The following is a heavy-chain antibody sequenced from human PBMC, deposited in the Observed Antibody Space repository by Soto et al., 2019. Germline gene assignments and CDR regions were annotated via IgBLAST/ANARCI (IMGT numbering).Heavy chain of an antibody. Sequence: GGSLRLSCAASGFTFSSYWMSWVRQAPGKGLEWVANIKQDGSEKYYVDSVKGRFTISRDNAKNSLYLQMNSLRAEDTAVYYCARDTTQNSSPGYDFWSGYSSIPYYYYYGMDVWGQGTTVTVS. CDR2: IKQDGSEK. V-gene: IGHV3-7*03. CDR1: GFTFSSYW. CDR3: ARDTTQNSSPGYDFWSGYSSIPYYYYYGMDV. J-gene: IGHJ6*02. D-gene: IGHD3-3*01.